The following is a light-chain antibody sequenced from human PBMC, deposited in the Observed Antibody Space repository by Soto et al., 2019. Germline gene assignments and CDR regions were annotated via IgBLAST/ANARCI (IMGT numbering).Light chain of an antibody. CDR1: TGAVTSGHY. J-gene: IGLJ2*01. V-gene: IGLV7-46*01. CDR2: DTS. CDR3: LLSYRGAGEV. Sequence: QAVVTQAPSLTVSPGGTVTRTCGSSTGAVTSGHYPYWFQQKPGQAPRTLIYDTSNKHSWTPARFSGSLLGVKATLTLSGAQPEDEAEYYCLLSYRGAGEVFGGGTQLTVL.